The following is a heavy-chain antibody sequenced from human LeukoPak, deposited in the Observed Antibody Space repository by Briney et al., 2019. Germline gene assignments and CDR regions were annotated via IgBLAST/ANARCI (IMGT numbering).Heavy chain of an antibody. Sequence: SETLSLTCTVSGGSISSYWWSWIRQPPGKGLEWIGCIYYSGSTYYNPSLKSRVTLSIDTSKSQFSLRLSSVTAADTAVYYCARQDFGSGILPGYWGQGTLVTVSS. CDR1: GGSISSYW. V-gene: IGHV4-39*01. CDR3: ARQDFGSGILPGY. D-gene: IGHD3-10*01. CDR2: IYYSGST. J-gene: IGHJ4*02.